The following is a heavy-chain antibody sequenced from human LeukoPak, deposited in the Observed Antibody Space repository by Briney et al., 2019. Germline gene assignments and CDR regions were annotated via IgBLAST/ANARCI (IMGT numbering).Heavy chain of an antibody. D-gene: IGHD3-10*01. V-gene: IGHV1-2*06. CDR3: ARDRPAMVRGVIDGYMDV. CDR2: INPNSGGT. Sequence: ASVKVSCKASGYTFTGYYMHWVRQAPGQGLEWMGRINPNSGGTNYAQKFQGRVTMTRDTSISTAYMELSRLRSDDTAVYYCARDRPAMVRGVIDGYMDVWGKGTTVTVSS. J-gene: IGHJ6*03. CDR1: GYTFTGYY.